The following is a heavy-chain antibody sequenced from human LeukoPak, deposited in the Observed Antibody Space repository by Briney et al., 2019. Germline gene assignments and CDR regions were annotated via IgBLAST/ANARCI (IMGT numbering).Heavy chain of an antibody. J-gene: IGHJ4*02. CDR1: GGSISSYY. CDR2: IYYSGST. CDR3: ARRSSSGWYEYYFDY. D-gene: IGHD6-19*01. Sequence: SETLSLTCTVSGGSISSYYWSWIRQPPGKGLEWIGYIYYSGSTNYNPSLKSRVTISVDTSKNQFSLKLSSATAADTAVYYCARRSSSGWYEYYFDYWGQGTLVTVSS. V-gene: IGHV4-59*08.